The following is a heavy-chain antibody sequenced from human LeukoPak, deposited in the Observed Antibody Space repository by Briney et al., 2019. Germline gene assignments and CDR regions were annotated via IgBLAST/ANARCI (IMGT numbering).Heavy chain of an antibody. D-gene: IGHD1-1*01. J-gene: IGHJ6*02. CDR3: ARDNWNCDPYYYYCGLDV. Sequence: GGSLRLSCTVSSFTFSTFAMSWVRQAPGKGLEWVSSVSSGGNTLYYADSVKGRFTISRDNAKNSLYLHMNSLRAEDTAVYYCARDNWNCDPYYYYCGLDVWGQGTTVTVSS. CDR2: VSSGGNTL. V-gene: IGHV3-11*01. CDR1: SFTFSTFA.